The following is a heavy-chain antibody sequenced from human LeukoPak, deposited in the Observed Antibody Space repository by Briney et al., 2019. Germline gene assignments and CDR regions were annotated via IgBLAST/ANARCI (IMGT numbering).Heavy chain of an antibody. CDR3: ARSITIFGVVTYFDY. Sequence: PSETLSLTCAVYGGSFSDYYWSWIRQPPGKGLEWIGYIYYSGSTNYNPSLKSRVTISVDTSKNQFSLKLSSVTAADTAVYYCARSITIFGVVTYFDYWGQGTLVTVSS. J-gene: IGHJ4*02. CDR1: GGSFSDYY. CDR2: IYYSGST. V-gene: IGHV4-59*01. D-gene: IGHD3-3*01.